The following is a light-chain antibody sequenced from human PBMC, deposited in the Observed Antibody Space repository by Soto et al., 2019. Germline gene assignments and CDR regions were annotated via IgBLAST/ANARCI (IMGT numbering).Light chain of an antibody. CDR3: QQSYRTPYT. CDR1: QSISSF. Sequence: DIQMTQSPSSLSASVGDRVTITCRASQSISSFLNWHQHKPGEAPNLLINAASSLHTGVPSRFSGRGSGTDFTLTIRSLPPEDFATYYCQQSYRTPYTFGPGTKLEIK. V-gene: IGKV1-39*01. CDR2: AAS. J-gene: IGKJ2*01.